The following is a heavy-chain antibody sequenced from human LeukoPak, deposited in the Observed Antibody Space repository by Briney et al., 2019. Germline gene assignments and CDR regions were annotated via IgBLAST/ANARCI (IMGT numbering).Heavy chain of an antibody. V-gene: IGHV4-59*01. J-gene: IGHJ6*02. CDR1: GGSISSYY. CDR2: IYYSGST. Sequence: SETLSLTCTVSGGSISSYYWSWIRQPPGKGLEWIGYIYYSGSTNYNPSLKSRVTTSVDTSKNQFSLKLSSVTAADTAVYYCARVGVSGYSYYYYYGMDVWGQGTTVTVSS. D-gene: IGHD3-3*01. CDR3: ARVGVSGYSYYYYYGMDV.